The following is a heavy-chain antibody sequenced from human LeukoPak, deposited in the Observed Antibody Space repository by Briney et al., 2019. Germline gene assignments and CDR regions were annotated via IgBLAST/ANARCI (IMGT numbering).Heavy chain of an antibody. CDR1: GFTFSSYS. D-gene: IGHD1-26*01. CDR3: ARDGPRSWELQDPYFDY. V-gene: IGHV3-48*02. J-gene: IGHJ4*02. Sequence: GGSLRLSCAASGFTFSSYSMNWVRQAPGKGLEWVSYISSSSSTIYYADSEKGRFTISRDNAKNSLYLQMNSLRDEDTAVYYCARDGPRSWELQDPYFDYWGQGTLVTVSS. CDR2: ISSSSSTI.